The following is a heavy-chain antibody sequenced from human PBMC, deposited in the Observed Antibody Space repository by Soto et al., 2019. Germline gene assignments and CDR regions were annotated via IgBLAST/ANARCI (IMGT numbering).Heavy chain of an antibody. D-gene: IGHD6-19*01. J-gene: IGHJ4*02. Sequence: GGSLRLSCAASGFTFSSYGMPWVRQAPGKGLEWVAVISYDGSNKYYADSVKGRFTISRDNSKNTLYLQMNSLRAEDTAVYYCAKDSAVVRQWLGGLDYWGQGILVTVSS. CDR3: AKDSAVVRQWLGGLDY. CDR2: ISYDGSNK. V-gene: IGHV3-30*18. CDR1: GFTFSSYG.